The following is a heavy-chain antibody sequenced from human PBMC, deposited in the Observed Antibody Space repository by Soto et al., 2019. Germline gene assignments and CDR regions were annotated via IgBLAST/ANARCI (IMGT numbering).Heavy chain of an antibody. CDR2: IRGSDGST. J-gene: IGHJ4*02. CDR1: GFPFSSYD. V-gene: IGHV3-23*01. D-gene: IGHD3-10*01. Sequence: PGGSLRLSCAASGFPFSSYDMSWVRQAPGKGLDWVSVIRGSDGSTYYANSVKGRFTISRDNSKNTLFLQMNSLRAEDTAIYYCTKGGHLDYWGPGTLVTGS. CDR3: TKGGHLDY.